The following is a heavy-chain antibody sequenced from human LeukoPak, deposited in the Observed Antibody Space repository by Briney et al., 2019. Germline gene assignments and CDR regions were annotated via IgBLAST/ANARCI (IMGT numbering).Heavy chain of an antibody. J-gene: IGHJ4*02. CDR3: TRESGAFSPFGF. V-gene: IGHV4-4*07. CDR2: IYSSGTT. CDR1: GGSISSYY. Sequence: PSETLSLTCTVPGGSISSYYWSWIRQPAAKGLEWIGRIYSSGTTTYNPSFKSRVTMSLDTSNNQLSLKLTSVTAADTAVYYCTRESGAFSPFGFWGQGTLVTVSS. D-gene: IGHD1-26*01.